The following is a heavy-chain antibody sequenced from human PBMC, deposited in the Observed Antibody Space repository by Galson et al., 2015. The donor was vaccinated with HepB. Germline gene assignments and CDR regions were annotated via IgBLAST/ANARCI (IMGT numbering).Heavy chain of an antibody. D-gene: IGHD4-23*01. CDR3: AREQKTDPVGGNGNMDV. V-gene: IGHV3-33*01. J-gene: IGHJ6*03. CDR1: GFIFGGYG. Sequence: SLRLSCASSGFIFGGYGMHWVRQAPGKGLEWVAIIWYDGSNKYHADSVKGRFTISRDNSKNTLYLQMNTLRAEDTGIYYCAREQKTDPVGGNGNMDVWGKGTTVTVSS. CDR2: IWYDGSNK.